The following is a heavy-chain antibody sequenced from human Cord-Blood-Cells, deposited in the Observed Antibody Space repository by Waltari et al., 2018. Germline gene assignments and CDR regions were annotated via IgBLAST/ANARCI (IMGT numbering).Heavy chain of an antibody. V-gene: IGHV1-69*01. CDR1: GGSSSSQA. Sequence: QVQLVQSGEEGKKHGSSVKVSCKASGGSSSSQAVSWVGEGAGQGLEEMGGFIPIFGTANYAQEFQGRVTITADESTSTAYMELSSLRSEDTAVYYCAREGWDIVATNWFDPWGQGTLVTVSS. J-gene: IGHJ5*02. D-gene: IGHD5-12*01. CDR2: FIPIFGTA. CDR3: AREGWDIVATNWFDP.